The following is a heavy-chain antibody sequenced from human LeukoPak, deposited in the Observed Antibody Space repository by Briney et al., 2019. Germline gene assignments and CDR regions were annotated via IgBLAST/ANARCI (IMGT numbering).Heavy chain of an antibody. V-gene: IGHV1-69*01. CDR1: GGTFSSYA. J-gene: IGHJ5*02. CDR3: ARVVYMVTHPRGFDP. CDR2: IIPIFGTA. D-gene: IGHD2-21*02. Sequence: SVKVSCKASGGTFSSYAISWVRQAPGQGLEWMGGIIPIFGTANYAQKFQGRVTITADESTNTAYMEPSSLRSEDTAVYYCARVVYMVTHPRGFDPWGQGTLVTVSS.